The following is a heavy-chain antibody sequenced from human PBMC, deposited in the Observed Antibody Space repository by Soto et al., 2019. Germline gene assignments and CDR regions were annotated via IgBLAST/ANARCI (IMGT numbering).Heavy chain of an antibody. D-gene: IGHD5-12*01. CDR1: GFTFSSYW. V-gene: IGHV3-7*03. Sequence: GGSLRLSCAASGFTFSSYWMSWVRQAPGKGLEWVANIKQDGSEKYYVDSVKGRFTISRDNAKNSLYLQMNSLRAEDTAVYYCARVSRLHYYYGMDVWGQGTTVTVSS. CDR2: IKQDGSEK. CDR3: ARVSRLHYYYGMDV. J-gene: IGHJ6*02.